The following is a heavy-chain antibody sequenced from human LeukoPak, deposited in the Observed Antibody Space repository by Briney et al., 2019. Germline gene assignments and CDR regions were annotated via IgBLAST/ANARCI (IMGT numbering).Heavy chain of an antibody. V-gene: IGHV3-43*01. J-gene: IGHJ4*02. D-gene: IGHD1-1*01. Sequence: PGGSLRLSCAASGFTFDDYTMHWVRQAPGKGLEWVSLISWDGGSAYYADSVKGRFTISRDNSKNSLYLQMNSLRTEDTALYYCAKGYWNDHGFDYWGQGTLVTVSS. CDR2: ISWDGGSA. CDR3: AKGYWNDHGFDY. CDR1: GFTFDDYT.